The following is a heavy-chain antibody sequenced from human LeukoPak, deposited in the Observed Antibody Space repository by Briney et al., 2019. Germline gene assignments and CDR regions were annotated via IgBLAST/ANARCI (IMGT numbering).Heavy chain of an antibody. V-gene: IGHV3-74*01. Sequence: PGGSLRLPCAASGFTFSSYWMHWVRQAPGKGLVWVSRINTDGSSTSYADSVKGRFTISRDNAKNTLYLQMNSLRAEDTAVYYCARESGIAAALDLWGQGTLVTVSS. CDR1: GFTFSSYW. D-gene: IGHD6-13*01. CDR2: INTDGSST. CDR3: ARESGIAAALDL. J-gene: IGHJ5*02.